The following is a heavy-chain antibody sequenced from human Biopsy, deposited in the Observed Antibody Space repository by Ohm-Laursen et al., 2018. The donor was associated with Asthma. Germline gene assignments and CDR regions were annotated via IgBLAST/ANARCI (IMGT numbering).Heavy chain of an antibody. CDR2: MSYDGSIK. CDR3: AKDVVWFRELGDMYV. D-gene: IGHD3-10*01. CDR1: GFIFSSYG. Sequence: SLRLSCTASGFIFSSYGMDGVRQAPGKGLEWVAFMSYDGSIKDYADSVKGRFTISRDNSMNTLYLHMNSLRVEDTAVYYCAKDVVWFRELGDMYVWGHGTTVTVS. J-gene: IGHJ6*02. V-gene: IGHV3-33*05.